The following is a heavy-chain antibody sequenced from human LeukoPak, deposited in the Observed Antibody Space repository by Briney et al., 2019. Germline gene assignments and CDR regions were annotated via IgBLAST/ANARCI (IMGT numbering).Heavy chain of an antibody. J-gene: IGHJ4*02. CDR2: IYSGGST. Sequence: GGSLRLSCAASEFTFSSFAMNWVRQAPGKGLEWVSVIYSGGSTYYADSVKGRFTISRHNSKNTLYLQMNSLRAEDTAVYYCARVLPGYGGISYWGQGTLVTVSS. V-gene: IGHV3-53*04. D-gene: IGHD4-23*01. CDR3: ARVLPGYGGISY. CDR1: EFTFSSFA.